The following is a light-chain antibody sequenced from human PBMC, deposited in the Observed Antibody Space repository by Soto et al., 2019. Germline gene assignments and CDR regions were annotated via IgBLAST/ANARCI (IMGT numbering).Light chain of an antibody. J-gene: IGKJ2*01. Sequence: EIMMTQSPATLSVSPGERATLSCRASQSVSTNLAGYQQKPGQAPRLLIDGAFSRATGIPDRFSGSGSGSNFYHTISRVEAEDSPVYYCQQYGSSLYTFGQGTKVDIK. CDR1: QSVSTN. CDR2: GAF. CDR3: QQYGSSLYT. V-gene: IGKV3-20*01.